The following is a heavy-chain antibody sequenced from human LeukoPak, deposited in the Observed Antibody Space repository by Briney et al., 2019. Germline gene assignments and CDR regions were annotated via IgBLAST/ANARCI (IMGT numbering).Heavy chain of an antibody. CDR2: INHSGST. CDR3: ARRAITMVRGVIRRPDNWFDP. Sequence: SETLSLTCAVYGGSFSGYYWSWIRQPPGKGLEWIGEINHSGSTNYNPSLKSRVTISVDTSKNQFSLKLSSVTAADTAVYYCARRAITMVRGVIRRPDNWFDPWGQGTLVTVSS. CDR1: GGSFSGYY. J-gene: IGHJ5*02. D-gene: IGHD3-10*01. V-gene: IGHV4-34*01.